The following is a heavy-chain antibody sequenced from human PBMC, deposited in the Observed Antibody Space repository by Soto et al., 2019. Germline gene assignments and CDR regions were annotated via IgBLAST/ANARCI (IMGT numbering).Heavy chain of an antibody. CDR2: IDPSDSYT. J-gene: IGHJ6*02. CDR1: GYSFTSYW. CDR3: AIDDSHGMDV. D-gene: IGHD3-3*01. V-gene: IGHV5-10-1*01. Sequence: GESLKISCKGSGYSFTSYWISWVRQMPGKGLEWMGRIDPSDSYTNYSPSFQGHVTISADKSISTAYLQWSSLKASDTAMYYRAIDDSHGMDVWGQGTTVTVSS.